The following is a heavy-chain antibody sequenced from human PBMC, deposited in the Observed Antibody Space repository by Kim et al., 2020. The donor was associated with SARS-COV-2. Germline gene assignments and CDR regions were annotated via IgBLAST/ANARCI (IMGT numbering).Heavy chain of an antibody. CDR1: GYTFTSYY. V-gene: IGHV1-46*01. D-gene: IGHD2-21*02. Sequence: ASVKVSCKASGYTFTSYYMHWVRQAPGQGLEWMGIINPSGGSTSYALKFQGRVTMTRDTSTSTVYMELSSLRSEDTAVYYCARDGGVVVTARMVVYGMDVWGQGTTVTVSS. CDR3: ARDGGVVVTARMVVYGMDV. J-gene: IGHJ6*02. CDR2: INPSGGST.